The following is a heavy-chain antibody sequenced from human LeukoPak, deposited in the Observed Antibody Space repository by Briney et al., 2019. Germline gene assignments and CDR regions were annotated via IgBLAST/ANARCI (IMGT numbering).Heavy chain of an antibody. Sequence: GGSLRLSCAASGFTFSSYAMSWVRQAPGKGLEWVSAISGSGGSAYYADSVKGRFTISRDNSKNTLYLQMNSLRAEDTAVYYCAKVITPRHAVAGTTDPDDWGQGTLVTVSS. CDR2: ISGSGGSA. V-gene: IGHV3-23*01. J-gene: IGHJ4*02. CDR1: GFTFSSYA. D-gene: IGHD6-19*01. CDR3: AKVITPRHAVAGTTDPDD.